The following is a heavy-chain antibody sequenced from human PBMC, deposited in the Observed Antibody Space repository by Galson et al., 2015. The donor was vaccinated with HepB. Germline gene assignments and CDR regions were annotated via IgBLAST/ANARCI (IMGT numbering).Heavy chain of an antibody. CDR3: ARSDYGSGRYDY. D-gene: IGHD3-10*01. CDR2: ISYDGSNK. J-gene: IGHJ4*02. Sequence: SLRLSCAASGFTFSSYAMHWVRQAPGKGLEWVAVISYDGSNKYYADSVKGRFTISRDNSKNTLYLQMNSLRAEDTAVYYCARSDYGSGRYDYWGQGTLVTVSS. CDR1: GFTFSSYA. V-gene: IGHV3-30*04.